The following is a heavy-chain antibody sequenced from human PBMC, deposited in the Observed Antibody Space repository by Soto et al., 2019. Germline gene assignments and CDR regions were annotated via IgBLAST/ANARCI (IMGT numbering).Heavy chain of an antibody. CDR3: AREYYYGSGSLDY. D-gene: IGHD3-10*01. CDR1: GFTFGSYW. CDR2: INSDGSST. Sequence: GGSLRLSCAASGFTFGSYWVHWVRQAPGKGLVWVSRINSDGSSTSYADSVKGRFTISRDNAKNTLYLQMNSLRAEDTAVYYCAREYYYGSGSLDYWGQGTLVTVSS. V-gene: IGHV3-74*01. J-gene: IGHJ4*02.